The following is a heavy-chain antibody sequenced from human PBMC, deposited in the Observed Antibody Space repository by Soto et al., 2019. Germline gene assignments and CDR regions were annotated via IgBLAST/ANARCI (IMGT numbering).Heavy chain of an antibody. Sequence: EVQLLESGGGLVQPGGSLRLSCAASGITFSTCTMGWVRQAPGKGLGWVSSIIASGDITYSADSVKGRFTVSRDNSKSTMFLQMNNLRAEDTAVYYCAKDLRGPEAGTWYFDYWGQGTLVTVSS. CDR1: GITFSTCT. CDR2: IIASGDIT. CDR3: AKDLRGPEAGTWYFDY. D-gene: IGHD6-13*01. V-gene: IGHV3-23*01. J-gene: IGHJ4*02.